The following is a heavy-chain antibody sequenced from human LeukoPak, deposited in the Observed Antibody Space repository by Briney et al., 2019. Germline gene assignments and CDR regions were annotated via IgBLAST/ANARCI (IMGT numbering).Heavy chain of an antibody. CDR1: GFTFSDYY. CDR3: ARVGSSSWYWGYVDY. Sequence: GGSLGLSCAASGFTFSDYYMSWIRQAPGKGLEWVSYTSSSGSTIYYADSVKGRFTISRDNAKNSLYLQMNSLRAEDTAVYYCARVGSSSWYWGYVDYWGQGTLVTVSS. J-gene: IGHJ4*02. D-gene: IGHD6-13*01. CDR2: TSSSGSTI. V-gene: IGHV3-11*04.